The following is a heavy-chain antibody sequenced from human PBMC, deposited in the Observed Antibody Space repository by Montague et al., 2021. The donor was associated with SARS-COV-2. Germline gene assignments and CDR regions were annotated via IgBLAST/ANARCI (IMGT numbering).Heavy chain of an antibody. CDR1: GFTFSSYG. J-gene: IGHJ3*02. Sequence: SLRLSCAASGFTFSSYGMHWVRQAPGKGLEWVAVIWYDGSNKYYADSVKGRFTISRDNSKNTLYLQMNSLRAEDTAVYYCARGRAYDGRTPDAFDIWGQGTLVTVSS. V-gene: IGHV3-33*01. CDR2: IWYDGSNK. CDR3: ARGRAYDGRTPDAFDI. D-gene: IGHD3-3*01.